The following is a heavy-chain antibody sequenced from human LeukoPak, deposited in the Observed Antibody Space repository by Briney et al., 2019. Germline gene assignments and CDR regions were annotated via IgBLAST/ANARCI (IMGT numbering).Heavy chain of an antibody. CDR1: GGTFSSYA. CDR3: ARVRYYDSSGYQRREGVYYYYYMDV. J-gene: IGHJ6*03. D-gene: IGHD3-22*01. V-gene: IGHV1-69*05. CDR2: IIPIFGTA. Sequence: PVKVSCKASGGTFSSYAISWVRQAPGQGLEWMGGIIPIFGTANYAQKFQGRVTITTDESTSTAYMELSSLRSEDTAVYYCARVRYYDSSGYQRREGVYYYYYMDVWGKGTTVTVSS.